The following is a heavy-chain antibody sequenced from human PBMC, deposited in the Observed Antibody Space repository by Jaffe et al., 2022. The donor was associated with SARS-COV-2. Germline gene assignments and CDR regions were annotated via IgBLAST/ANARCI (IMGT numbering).Heavy chain of an antibody. J-gene: IGHJ5*02. CDR3: ARAFCSGGTCYIGFDP. D-gene: IGHD2-15*01. V-gene: IGHV1-18*04. CDR2: INTFDGNT. Sequence: QVQLVQSGAEVKKPGASVKVSCKASGYTFTTYGFSWVRQAPGQGLEWMGWINTFDGNTNYAQKLQGRVTMTADTSTSTAYMELRSLESDDTAVYYCARAFCSGGTCYIGFDPWGQGTLVTVSS. CDR1: GYTFTTYG.